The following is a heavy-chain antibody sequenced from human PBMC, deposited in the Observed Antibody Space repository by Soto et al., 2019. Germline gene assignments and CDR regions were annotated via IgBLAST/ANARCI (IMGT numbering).Heavy chain of an antibody. D-gene: IGHD6-19*01. Sequence: PSETLSLTCAVYGGSFSGYYWSWIRQPPGKGLEWIGYIYYSGSTNYNPSLKSRVTISVDTSKNQFSLKLSSVTAADTAVYYCARVAVAGTVDYWGQGTLVTVS. CDR3: ARVAVAGTVDY. V-gene: IGHV4-59*01. CDR1: GGSFSGYY. CDR2: IYYSGST. J-gene: IGHJ4*02.